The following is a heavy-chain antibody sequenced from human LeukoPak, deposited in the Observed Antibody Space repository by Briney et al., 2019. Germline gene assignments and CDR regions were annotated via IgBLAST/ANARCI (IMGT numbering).Heavy chain of an antibody. Sequence: SETLSLTCTVSGGSISSGDYYWSWIRQPPGKGLEWIGYIYYSGSTNYNPSLKSRVTISVDTSKNQFSLKLSSVTAADTAVYYCARGVLREFDYWGQGTLVTVSS. J-gene: IGHJ4*02. CDR1: GGSISSGDYY. D-gene: IGHD1-26*01. V-gene: IGHV4-30-4*08. CDR2: IYYSGST. CDR3: ARGVLREFDY.